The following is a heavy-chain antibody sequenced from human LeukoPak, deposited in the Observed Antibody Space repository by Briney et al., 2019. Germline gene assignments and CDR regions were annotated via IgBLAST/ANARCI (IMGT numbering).Heavy chain of an antibody. V-gene: IGHV3-48*01. CDR1: GFTFSSYS. D-gene: IGHD7-27*01. CDR2: ISSSSSTI. J-gene: IGHJ3*02. CDR3: VRVGTSFDI. Sequence: PGGSLRLSCAASGFTFSSYSMLWVRQAPGKGLEWVSYISSSSSTIYYADSVKGRFTISRDNAKNSLYLQMNSLRVEDTAVYYCVRVGTSFDIWGQGTMVTVSS.